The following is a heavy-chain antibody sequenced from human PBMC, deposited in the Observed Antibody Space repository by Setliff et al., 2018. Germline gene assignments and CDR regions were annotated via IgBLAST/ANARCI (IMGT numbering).Heavy chain of an antibody. D-gene: IGHD2-21*02. CDR1: GFTFSIYS. V-gene: IGHV3-48*01. CDR3: AKRGGDHCCPLYHHYYMDV. J-gene: IGHJ6*03. CDR2: TSSGSNSI. Sequence: GGSLRLSCAASGFTFSIYSMNWVRQAPGKGLEWISYTSSGSNSIYDADSVMGRFTISRDNARNTLYLQMNRLRPEDTAVYYCAKRGGDHCCPLYHHYYMDVWGTGTTVTVSS.